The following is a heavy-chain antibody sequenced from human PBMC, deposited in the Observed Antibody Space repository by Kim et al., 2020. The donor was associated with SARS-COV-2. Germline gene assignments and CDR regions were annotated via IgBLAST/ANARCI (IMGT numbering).Heavy chain of an antibody. J-gene: IGHJ3*02. CDR3: AREDPLFGPDAFDI. CDR1: GGSISSYY. V-gene: IGHV4-4*07. CDR2: IYTSGST. Sequence: SETLSLTCTVSGGSISSYYWSWIRQPAGKGLEWIGRIYTSGSTNYNPSLKSRVTMSVDTSKNQFSLKLSSVTAADTAVYYCAREDPLFGPDAFDIWGQGTMVTVSS. D-gene: IGHD3-3*01.